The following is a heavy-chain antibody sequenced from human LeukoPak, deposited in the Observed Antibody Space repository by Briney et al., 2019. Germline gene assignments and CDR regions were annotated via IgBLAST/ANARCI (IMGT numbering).Heavy chain of an antibody. CDR2: IYHSGST. Sequence: TSETLSLTCTVSGYSISSGYYWGWIRQPPGKGLEWIGSIYHSGSTYYNPSLKSRVTISVDTSKNQFSLKLSSVTAADTAVYYCARVTSDTAMDGGDAFDIWGQGTMVTVSS. J-gene: IGHJ3*02. CDR1: GYSISSGYY. D-gene: IGHD5-18*01. V-gene: IGHV4-38-2*02. CDR3: ARVTSDTAMDGGDAFDI.